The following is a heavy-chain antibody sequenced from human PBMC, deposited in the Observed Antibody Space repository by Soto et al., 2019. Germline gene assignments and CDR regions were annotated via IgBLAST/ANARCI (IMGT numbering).Heavy chain of an antibody. Sequence: GGSLRLSCAASGFTFSSYAMSWVRQAPGKGLEWGSAISGSGGSTYYADSVKGRFTISRDNSKNTLYLQMNSLRAEDTAVYYCVPSSVTTYYHFWSDSYFDYWGQGTLVTVSS. J-gene: IGHJ4*02. D-gene: IGHD3-3*01. V-gene: IGHV3-23*01. CDR3: VPSSVTTYYHFWSDSYFDY. CDR1: GFTFSSYA. CDR2: ISGSGGST.